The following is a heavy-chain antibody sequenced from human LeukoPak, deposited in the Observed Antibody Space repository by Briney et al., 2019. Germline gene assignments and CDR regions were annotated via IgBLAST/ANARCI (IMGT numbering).Heavy chain of an antibody. V-gene: IGHV3-48*03. CDR3: ARDQLGYYYDCSGCDY. CDR2: ISSSGSTI. Sequence: GGSLRLSCAASGFTFSSYEMNWVRQAPGKGLEWVSYISSSGSTIYYADSVKGRFTISRDNAKNSLYLQMNSLRAEDTAVYYCARDQLGYYYDCSGCDYWGQGTLVTVSS. J-gene: IGHJ4*02. D-gene: IGHD3-22*01. CDR1: GFTFSSYE.